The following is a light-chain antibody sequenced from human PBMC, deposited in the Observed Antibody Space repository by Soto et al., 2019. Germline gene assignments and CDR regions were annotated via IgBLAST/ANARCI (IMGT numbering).Light chain of an antibody. CDR3: QHYHNWPPWT. Sequence: EIVMTQSPATLSVSPGGRATLSCRASQSVSSNLAWYQQKPGQAPRLLIYRASTRATGIPARFSGSGSGTDFTLTITSLQSEDFAVYYCQHYHNWPPWTFGQGTKVEIK. V-gene: IGKV3-15*01. CDR2: RAS. J-gene: IGKJ1*01. CDR1: QSVSSN.